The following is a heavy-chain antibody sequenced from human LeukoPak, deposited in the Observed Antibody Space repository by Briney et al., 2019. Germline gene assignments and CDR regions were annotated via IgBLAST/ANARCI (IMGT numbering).Heavy chain of an antibody. D-gene: IGHD3-10*01. CDR2: INHSGST. J-gene: IGHJ5*02. Sequence: SETLSLTCAVYGGSFSGYYWSWIRQPPGKGLEWIGEINHSGSTNYNPSLKSRVTISVDTSKNQFSLKLSSVTAADTAVYYRARGGNVYYGSGSYYNWFDPWGQGTLVTVSS. CDR1: GGSFSGYY. V-gene: IGHV4-34*01. CDR3: ARGGNVYYGSGSYYNWFDP.